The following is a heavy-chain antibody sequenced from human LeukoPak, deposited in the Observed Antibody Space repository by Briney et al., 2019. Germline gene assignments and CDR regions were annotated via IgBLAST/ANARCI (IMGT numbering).Heavy chain of an antibody. CDR1: GGSFSGYY. V-gene: IGHV4-34*01. CDR3: ARGGGGMTTVTTRGQRAFDI. Sequence: PSETLSPTCAVYGGSFSGYYWSWIRQPPGKGLEWIGEINHSGSTNYNPSLKSRVTISVDTSKNQFSLKLSSVTAADTAVYYCARGGGGMTTVTTRGQRAFDIWGQGTMVTVSS. D-gene: IGHD4-17*01. CDR2: INHSGST. J-gene: IGHJ3*02.